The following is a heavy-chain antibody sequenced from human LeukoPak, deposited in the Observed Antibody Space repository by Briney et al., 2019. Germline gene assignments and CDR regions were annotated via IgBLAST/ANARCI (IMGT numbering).Heavy chain of an antibody. CDR2: VSGNGSGT. CDR3: AKPAGGG. J-gene: IGHJ4*02. D-gene: IGHD3-16*01. Sequence: GGSLTLSCAASGFTFSSYVMSWVRQGPAPGLEWVSTVSGNGSGTYYADSVNGRFTISRDNSKNTLYVQMNRVCAEDTAVYYCAKPAGGGWGQGTLVTVS. CDR1: GFTFSSYV. V-gene: IGHV3-23*01.